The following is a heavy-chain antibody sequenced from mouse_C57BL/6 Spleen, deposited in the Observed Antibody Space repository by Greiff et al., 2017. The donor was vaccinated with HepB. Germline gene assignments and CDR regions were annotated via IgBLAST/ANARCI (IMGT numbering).Heavy chain of an antibody. J-gene: IGHJ3*01. Sequence: VQLQQSGAELVRPGASVKLSCTASGFNIKDDYMHWVKQRPEQGLEWIGWIDPENGDTEYASKFQGKATITADTSSNTAYLQLSSLTSEDTAVYYCTTSPNPSYWGQGTLVTVSA. CDR3: TTSPNPSY. CDR2: IDPENGDT. D-gene: IGHD4-1*01. CDR1: GFNIKDDY. V-gene: IGHV14-4*01.